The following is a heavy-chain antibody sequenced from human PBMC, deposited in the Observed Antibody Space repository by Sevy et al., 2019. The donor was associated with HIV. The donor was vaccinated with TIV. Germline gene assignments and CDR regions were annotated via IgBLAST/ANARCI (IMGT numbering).Heavy chain of an antibody. J-gene: IGHJ4*02. CDR3: TRFEDY. Sequence: GGSLRLSCVASGFTFSSYWMTWVRQAPGRGLEWVANIRQDGSDKFYVDSVKGRFTISRDNAKNSLYLQMNSLRGEDTAVYCCTRFEDYWGQGTLVTVSS. CDR1: GFTFSSYW. CDR2: IRQDGSDK. V-gene: IGHV3-7*01.